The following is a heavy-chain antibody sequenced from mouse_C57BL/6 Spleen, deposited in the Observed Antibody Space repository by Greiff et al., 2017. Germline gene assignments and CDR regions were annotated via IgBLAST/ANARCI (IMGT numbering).Heavy chain of an antibody. CDR1: GYSITSGYY. D-gene: IGHD1-1*01. CDR2: ISYDGSN. V-gene: IGHV3-6*01. CDR3: ASPYYGSSYPFAY. Sequence: EVHLVESGPGLVKPSQSLSLTCSVTGYSITSGYYWNWIRQFPGNKLEWMGYISYDGSNNYNPSLKNRISITRDTSKNQFFLKLNSVTTEDTATYYCASPYYGSSYPFAYWGQGTLVTVSA. J-gene: IGHJ3*01.